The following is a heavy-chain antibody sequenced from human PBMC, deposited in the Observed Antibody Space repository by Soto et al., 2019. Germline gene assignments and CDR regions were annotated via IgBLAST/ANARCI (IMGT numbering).Heavy chain of an antibody. Sequence: GASVKVSCKASGYSFTDYHIHWVRQAPGQGLEWLGRINPKSGGTSTAQKFQGWVTMTTDTSISTASMELTRLTSDDTAIYYCARGDSTDCSNGVCSFFYNHDMDVWGQGTTVNRLL. J-gene: IGHJ6*02. CDR1: GYSFTDYH. D-gene: IGHD2-8*01. CDR3: ARGDSTDCSNGVCSFFYNHDMDV. V-gene: IGHV1-2*04. CDR2: INPKSGGT.